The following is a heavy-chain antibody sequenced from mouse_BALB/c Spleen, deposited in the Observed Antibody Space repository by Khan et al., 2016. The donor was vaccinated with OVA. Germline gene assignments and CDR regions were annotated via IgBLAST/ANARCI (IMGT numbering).Heavy chain of an antibody. V-gene: IGHV2-6-5*01. CDR2: IGGGGST. CDR3: AKGVWSYYYAMDY. Sequence: VQLQQSGPGLVAPSQSLSITCPVSGFSLTDYGVSWIRQPPGKGLEWLGVIGGGGSTSNNSALKSRLSISKDNSKSQVFLKMSSLQTDDTDMYYCAKGVWSYYYAMDYWGQGTSVTVSS. J-gene: IGHJ4*01. CDR1: GFSLTDYG.